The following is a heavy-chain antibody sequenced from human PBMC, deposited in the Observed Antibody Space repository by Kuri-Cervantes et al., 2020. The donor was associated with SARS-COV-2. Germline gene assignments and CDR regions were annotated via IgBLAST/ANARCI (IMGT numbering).Heavy chain of an antibody. CDR1: SYSISSGYY. D-gene: IGHD3-3*01. CDR2: IYHSGST. V-gene: IGHV4-38-2*02. CDR3: AKESLLPSPGFGVVITEGGFDY. J-gene: IGHJ4*02. Sequence: LRLSCTVSSYSISSGYYWGWIRQPPGKGLEWIGSIYHSGSTYYNPSLKSRVTISVDTSKNQFSLKLSSVTAADTAVYYCAKESLLPSPGFGVVITEGGFDYWGQGTLVTVSS.